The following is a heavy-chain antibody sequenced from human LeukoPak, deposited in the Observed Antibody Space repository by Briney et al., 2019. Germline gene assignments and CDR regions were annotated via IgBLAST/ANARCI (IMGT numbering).Heavy chain of an antibody. V-gene: IGHV3-7*05. CDR2: IEEDGSEK. CDR3: ARGALIKVTF. D-gene: IGHD4-23*01. Sequence: GGSLRLSCAAAGFSFSSYWMSWVRQAPGKGLEWVANIEEDGSEKNYVESVKGRFTISRDNAENTMYLQMNSLRAEATAVYYCARGALIKVTFWGQGALVTVSS. CDR1: GFSFSSYW. J-gene: IGHJ4*02.